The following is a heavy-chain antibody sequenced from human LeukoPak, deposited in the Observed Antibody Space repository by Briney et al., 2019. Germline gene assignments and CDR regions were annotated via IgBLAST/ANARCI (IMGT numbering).Heavy chain of an antibody. Sequence: PGGSLRLSCAASGFTFSSYWMHWVRQAPGKGLVWVSRINSDGSSTSYADSVKGRLTISRDNAKNTLYLQMNSLRAEDTAVYYCARDAYGDYVVDYWGQGILVTVSS. J-gene: IGHJ4*02. CDR1: GFTFSSYW. V-gene: IGHV3-74*01. CDR2: INSDGSST. CDR3: ARDAYGDYVVDY. D-gene: IGHD4-17*01.